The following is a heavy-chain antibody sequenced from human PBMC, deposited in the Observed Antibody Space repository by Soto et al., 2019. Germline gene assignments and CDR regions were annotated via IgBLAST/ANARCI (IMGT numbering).Heavy chain of an antibody. CDR1: GFSFSSCA. J-gene: IGHJ4*02. Sequence: EVQLLESGGGLIQPGGSLRLSCAASGFSFSSCAMSWVRQAPGKGLEWVSVISGSGRSTDYADSVKGRFTMSRDNSKNMVFLQMNSLSAEDTAVYYCAKHTLFSDSWYEGYWGQGTLVTVSS. D-gene: IGHD6-13*01. CDR3: AKHTLFSDSWYEGY. V-gene: IGHV3-23*01. CDR2: ISGSGRST.